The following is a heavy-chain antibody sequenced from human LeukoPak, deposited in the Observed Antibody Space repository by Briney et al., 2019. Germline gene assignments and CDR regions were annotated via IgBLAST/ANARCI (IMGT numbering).Heavy chain of an antibody. Sequence: GRSLRLSCVASGFTFSDYGMHWVRQAPGKGLEWVAVISNDGFNEKYADSVKGRFTISRDNSKNTLYLQMNSLRAEDTAVYYCATLPYCSGGSCYHFDYWGQGTLVTVSS. D-gene: IGHD2-15*01. CDR2: ISNDGFNE. CDR3: ATLPYCSGGSCYHFDY. CDR1: GFTFSDYG. J-gene: IGHJ4*02. V-gene: IGHV3-30*03.